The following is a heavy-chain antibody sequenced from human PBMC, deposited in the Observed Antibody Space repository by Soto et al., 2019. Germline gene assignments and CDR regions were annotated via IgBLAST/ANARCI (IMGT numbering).Heavy chain of an antibody. CDR3: ARDQVPGLDAFDI. V-gene: IGHV3-21*01. CDR2: ISRSAGNT. CDR1: GFTFSSYS. J-gene: IGHJ3*02. Sequence: SCAASGFTFSSYSMNWVRQAPGKGLEWVSSISRSAGNTYYADSVKGRFTISRDNAKNSMYLQMNSLRAEDTAVYYCARDQVPGLDAFDIWGQGTMVTVSS.